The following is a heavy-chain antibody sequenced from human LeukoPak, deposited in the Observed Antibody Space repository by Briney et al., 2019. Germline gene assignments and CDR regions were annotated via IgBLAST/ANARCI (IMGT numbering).Heavy chain of an antibody. CDR2: ISGSGDNT. D-gene: IGHD3-10*01. V-gene: IGHV3-23*01. CDR3: AKDGKGNLGYYYGSGSYYYYYYYYMDV. J-gene: IGHJ6*03. Sequence: QAGGSLRLSCAASGFSFRTYGMSWVRQAPGKRLEWVSGISGSGDNTHNADFVKGRFTISRDNSKNTLYLQMNSLRAEDTAVYYCAKDGKGNLGYYYGSGSYYYYYYYYMDVWGKGTTVTISS. CDR1: GFSFRTYG.